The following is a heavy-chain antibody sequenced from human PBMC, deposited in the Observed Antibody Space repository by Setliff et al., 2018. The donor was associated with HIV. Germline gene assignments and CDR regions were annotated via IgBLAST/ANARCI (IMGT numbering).Heavy chain of an antibody. CDR1: GGSFSSYH. D-gene: IGHD3-22*01. CDR2: IYASGST. Sequence: SETLSLTCTVSGGSFSSYHWSWIRHRAGKGLEWIGHIYASGSTKYNPSLESRVTMSVDTSRTQFSLKLSSVTAADTAVYYCARTPEDYDQYFFDRWGQGTLVTVS. J-gene: IGHJ4*02. V-gene: IGHV4-4*07. CDR3: ARTPEDYDQYFFDR.